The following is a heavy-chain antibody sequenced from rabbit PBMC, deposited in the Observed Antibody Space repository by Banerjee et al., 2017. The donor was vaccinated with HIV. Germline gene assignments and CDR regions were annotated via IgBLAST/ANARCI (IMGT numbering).Heavy chain of an antibody. Sequence: QSLEESGGDLVKPGASLTLTCTASGFSFSSGYYMCWVRQAPGKGLEWIACIAGGSSGSTYYATWAKGRFTISKTSSTTVTLQMTSLTAADTATLFCARSASLNDLWGPGTLVTV. CDR3: ARSASLNDL. CDR2: IAGGSSGST. V-gene: IGHV1S40*01. CDR1: GFSFSSGYY. J-gene: IGHJ4*01. D-gene: IGHD1-1*01.